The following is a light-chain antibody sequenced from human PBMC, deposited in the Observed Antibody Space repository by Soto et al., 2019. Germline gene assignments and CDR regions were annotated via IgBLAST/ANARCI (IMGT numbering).Light chain of an antibody. CDR2: EVS. V-gene: IGLV2-14*01. CDR1: SSDVGGYNY. CDR3: NSYGRTSTRYV. J-gene: IGLJ1*01. Sequence: QSALTQPASVSVSPGQSITISCTGTSSDVGGYNYVSWYQQHPGKPPKLMIYEVSNRPSGVSNRFSGSKSGNTASLTISGLQAEDEADYFCNSYGRTSTRYVFGTGTKLTVL.